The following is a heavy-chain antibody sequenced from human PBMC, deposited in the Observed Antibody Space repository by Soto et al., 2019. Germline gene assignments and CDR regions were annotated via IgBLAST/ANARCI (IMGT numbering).Heavy chain of an antibody. D-gene: IGHD2-2*01. J-gene: IGHJ6*02. CDR1: GDSVASNSAA. CDR3: AIGYCSSTRCYYYYYYGMDV. V-gene: IGHV6-1*01. CDR2: TYYRSKWYN. Sequence: SQTLSLTCAISGDSVASNSAAWNWIRQSTSRGLEWLGRTYYRSKWYNDYAVSVKSRITINPDTSKNQFSLQLNSVTPEDTAVYYCAIGYCSSTRCYYYYYYGMDVWGQGTTVTVSS.